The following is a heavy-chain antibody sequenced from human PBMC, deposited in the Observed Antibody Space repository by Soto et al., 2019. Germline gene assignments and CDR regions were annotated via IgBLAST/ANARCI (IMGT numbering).Heavy chain of an antibody. CDR1: GGTFSSYT. D-gene: IGHD2-2*01. CDR2: IIPILGIA. V-gene: IGHV1-69*02. CDR3: AGGVVPAAYGMDV. Sequence: QVQLVQSGAEVKKPGSSVKVSCKASGGTFSSYTISWVRQAPGQGLEWMGRIIPILGIANYAQKFQGRVTMTADKSTSTAYMERSSLRSEDTAVYYCAGGVVPAAYGMDVWGQGTTGTVSS. J-gene: IGHJ6*02.